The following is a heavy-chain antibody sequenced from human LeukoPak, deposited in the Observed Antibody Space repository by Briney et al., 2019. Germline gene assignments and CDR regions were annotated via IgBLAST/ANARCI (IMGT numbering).Heavy chain of an antibody. J-gene: IGHJ4*02. CDR3: ARGVYGSGDY. Sequence: SETLSLTCTVSGDSITPKYWSWIRQPAGKGLEWIGRIYSSGSTNYNPSLKSRVTMSVDTSKNQFSLKLTSVTAADTAVYYCARGVYGSGDYWGQGTLVTVSS. V-gene: IGHV4-4*07. CDR1: GDSITPKY. D-gene: IGHD3-10*01. CDR2: IYSSGST.